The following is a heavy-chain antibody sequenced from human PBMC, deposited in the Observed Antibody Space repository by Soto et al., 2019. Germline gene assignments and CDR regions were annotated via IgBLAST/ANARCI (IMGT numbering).Heavy chain of an antibody. J-gene: IGHJ4*02. Sequence: PGGSLRLSCAASGFTFSDYYMTWIRQAPGKGLEWVSYISSGGSSIYYADSVKGRFTISRDNAKNSLYLQMNSLRAEDTAMYYCATSSGALAASFPYYFDYWGQGTLVTVSS. V-gene: IGHV3-11*01. CDR2: ISSGGSSI. D-gene: IGHD6-25*01. CDR1: GFTFSDYY. CDR3: ATSSGALAASFPYYFDY.